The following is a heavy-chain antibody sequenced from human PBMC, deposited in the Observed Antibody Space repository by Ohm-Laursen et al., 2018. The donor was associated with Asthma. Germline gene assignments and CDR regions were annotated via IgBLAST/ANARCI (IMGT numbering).Heavy chain of an antibody. J-gene: IGHJ5*02. CDR1: GGSISSGGYY. Sequence: TLSLTWTVSGGSISSGGYYWSWIRQHPGKGLEWIGYIYYSGSTYYNPSLKSRVTISVDTSKNQFSLKLSSVTAADTAVYYCARQVRDGYNHGWFDPWGQGTLVTVSS. CDR3: ARQVRDGYNHGWFDP. V-gene: IGHV4-31*02. D-gene: IGHD5-24*01. CDR2: IYYSGST.